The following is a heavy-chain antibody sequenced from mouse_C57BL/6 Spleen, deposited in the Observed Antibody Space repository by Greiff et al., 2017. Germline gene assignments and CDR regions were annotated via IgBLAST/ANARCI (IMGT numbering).Heavy chain of an antibody. CDR1: GYTFTSYW. CDR3: ARSYDGYNYVDY. J-gene: IGHJ2*01. V-gene: IGHV1-52*01. CDR2: IDPSDSET. Sequence: QVQLQQPGAELVRPGSSVKLSCKASGYTFTSYWMHWVKQRPIQGLEWIGNIDPSDSETHYNQQFKDKATLTVDKSSSTAYMPLSSLTSEDSAVYYCARSYDGYNYVDYWGQGTTLTVSS. D-gene: IGHD2-3*01.